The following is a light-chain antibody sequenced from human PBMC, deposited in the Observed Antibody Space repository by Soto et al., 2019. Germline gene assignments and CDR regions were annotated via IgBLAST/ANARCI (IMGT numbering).Light chain of an antibody. Sequence: DIQMTQSPSTLSASVGDRVTITCRASQSISSWLAWYQQKPGKAPNLLIFDASSLQSGVPSRFSGSGSGTEFTLTISSLQPDDFAFYYCQQYDDWPWTFGQGTKVEIK. CDR2: DAS. V-gene: IGKV1-5*01. CDR1: QSISSW. J-gene: IGKJ1*01. CDR3: QQYDDWPWT.